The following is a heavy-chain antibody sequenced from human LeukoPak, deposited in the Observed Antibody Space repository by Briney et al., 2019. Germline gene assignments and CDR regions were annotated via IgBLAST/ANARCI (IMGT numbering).Heavy chain of an antibody. V-gene: IGHV3-9*01. J-gene: IGHJ6*02. Sequence: GGSLRLSCEASGFKFFTFAMHWVRQAPGKGLEWVSGISWNSGSIGYADSVKGRFTISRDNSKNTLYLQMNSLRAEDTAVYYCAKSPRTTYYYGMDVWGQGTTVTVSS. CDR1: GFKFFTFA. CDR3: AKSPRTTYYYGMDV. CDR2: ISWNSGSI. D-gene: IGHD1-14*01.